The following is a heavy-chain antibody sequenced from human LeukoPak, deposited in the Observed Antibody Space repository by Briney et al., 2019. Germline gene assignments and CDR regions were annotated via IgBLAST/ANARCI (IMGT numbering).Heavy chain of an antibody. CDR2: ISAYNGNT. D-gene: IGHD2-2*01. V-gene: IGHV1-18*01. CDR1: GYTFTSYG. CDR3: ARAVPAAAIPIFDY. J-gene: IGHJ4*02. Sequence: ASVNVSCKASGYTFTSYGISWVRQAPGQGLEWMGWISAYNGNTNYAQKLQGRVTMTTDTSTSTAYMELRSLRSDDTAVYYCARAVPAAAIPIFDYWGQGTLVTVSS.